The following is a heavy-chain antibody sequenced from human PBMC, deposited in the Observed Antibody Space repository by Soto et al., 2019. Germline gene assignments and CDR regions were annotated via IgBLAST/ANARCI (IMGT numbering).Heavy chain of an antibody. D-gene: IGHD3-10*01. J-gene: IGHJ4*02. CDR1: GYTFTSYG. V-gene: IGHV1-18*01. CDR2: IFAHNGNT. Sequence: QVQLVQSGAEVKKPGASVKVSCKASGYTFTSYGISWVRQAPGQGLEWMGWIFAHNGNTNYAQKLQGRVNMTTDTTTSTAYRELRSLGCDDTAVYYCASGWFGEFVYYFDYWGQGTLVTVSS. CDR3: ASGWFGEFVYYFDY.